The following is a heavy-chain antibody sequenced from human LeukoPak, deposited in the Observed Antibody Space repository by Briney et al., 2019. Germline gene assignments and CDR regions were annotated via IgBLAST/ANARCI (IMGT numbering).Heavy chain of an antibody. V-gene: IGHV3-21*01. CDR2: ISTSSTYI. Sequence: GGSLRLSCAASGFTFSSYSMNWVRQAPGKGLEWVSSISTSSTYIYYADSVKGRFTISRDNSKNTLYLQMNSLRAEDTAVYYCARVTGYSRLFDYWGQGTLVTVSS. CDR1: GFTFSSYS. CDR3: ARVTGYSRLFDY. J-gene: IGHJ4*02. D-gene: IGHD6-13*01.